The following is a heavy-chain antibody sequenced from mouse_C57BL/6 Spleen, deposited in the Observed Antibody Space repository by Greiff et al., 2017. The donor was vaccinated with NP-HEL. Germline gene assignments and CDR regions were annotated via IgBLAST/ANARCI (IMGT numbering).Heavy chain of an antibody. Sequence: QVQLQQPGAELVRPGTSVKLSCKASGYTFTSYWMHWVKQRPGQGLEWIGVIDPSDSYTNYNQKFKGKATLTVDTSSSTAYMQLSSLTSEDSAVYYCAREGYSNFAYWGKGTLVTVSA. V-gene: IGHV1-59*01. CDR2: IDPSDSYT. J-gene: IGHJ3*01. CDR3: AREGYSNFAY. D-gene: IGHD2-5*01. CDR1: GYTFTSYW.